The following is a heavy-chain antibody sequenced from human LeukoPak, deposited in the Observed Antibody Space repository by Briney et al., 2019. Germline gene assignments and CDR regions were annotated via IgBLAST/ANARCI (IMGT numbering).Heavy chain of an antibody. D-gene: IGHD5-12*01. CDR2: ISYDGSNK. V-gene: IGHV3-30*18. CDR1: GFTFSGYG. CDR3: AKEASFDY. J-gene: IGHJ4*02. Sequence: GGSLRLSCAASGFTFSGYGMHWVRQAPGKGLEWVAVISYDGSNKYYADSVKGRFTISRDNSKNTLYLQMNSLRAEDTAVYYCAKEASFDYWGQGTLVTVSS.